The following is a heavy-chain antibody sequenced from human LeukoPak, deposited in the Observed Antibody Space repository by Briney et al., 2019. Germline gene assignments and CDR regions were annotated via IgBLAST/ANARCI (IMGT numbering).Heavy chain of an antibody. Sequence: PSETLSLTCTVSGGSISSSTYYWGWIRQPPGKGLEWIGSIYYSGSTYYNLSHRSRVTISVDTSKNQFSLKLNSVTAADTAVYYCARHWYYWGQGTLVTVSS. J-gene: IGHJ4*02. CDR3: ARHWYY. CDR1: GGSISSSTYY. CDR2: IYYSGST. D-gene: IGHD2-8*02. V-gene: IGHV4-39*01.